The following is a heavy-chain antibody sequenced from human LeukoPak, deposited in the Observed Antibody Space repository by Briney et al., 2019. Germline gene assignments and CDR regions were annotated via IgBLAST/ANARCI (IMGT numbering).Heavy chain of an antibody. CDR3: AKAATGTTKVNWFDP. J-gene: IGHJ5*02. CDR1: GFTFSSYA. V-gene: IGHV3-23*01. Sequence: GGSLRLSCAASGFTFSSYAMSWVRQAPGKGLEWVSAISGSGGSTYYADSVKGRFTISRDNSENTLYLQMNSLRAEDTAVYYCAKAATGTTKVNWFDPWGQGTLVTVSS. D-gene: IGHD1-7*01. CDR2: ISGSGGST.